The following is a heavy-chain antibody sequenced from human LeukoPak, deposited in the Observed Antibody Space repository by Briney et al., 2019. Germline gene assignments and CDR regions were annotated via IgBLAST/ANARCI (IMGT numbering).Heavy chain of an antibody. D-gene: IGHD1-26*01. V-gene: IGHV3-21*04. CDR2: ISSGSSYI. CDR1: GFTFGDYS. CDR3: AKGGLTVKWELRSDLDY. J-gene: IGHJ4*02. Sequence: GGSLRLSCAASGFTFGDYSMHWARQAPGKGLEWVSSISSGSSYIYYTDSVRGRFTISRDNAKSSLYLQMNSLRAEDTAVYYCAKGGLTVKWELRSDLDYWGQGTLVTVSS.